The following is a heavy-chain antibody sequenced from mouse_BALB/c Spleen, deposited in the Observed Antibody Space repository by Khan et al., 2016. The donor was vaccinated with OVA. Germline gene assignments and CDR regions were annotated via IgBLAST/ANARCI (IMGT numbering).Heavy chain of an antibody. Sequence: QVQLKESGLGLVAPSQSLSITCTVSGFSLTSYGVGWVRQPPGKGLEWLGVIWGDGSTNYHSALISRLNINKDNSKSQVFLKLNSLQTDDTVTYYCALYYNGRAWFAYWGQGTLVTVSA. J-gene: IGHJ3*01. CDR1: GFSLTSYG. V-gene: IGHV2-3*01. CDR3: ALYYNGRAWFAY. D-gene: IGHD1-1*01. CDR2: IWGDGST.